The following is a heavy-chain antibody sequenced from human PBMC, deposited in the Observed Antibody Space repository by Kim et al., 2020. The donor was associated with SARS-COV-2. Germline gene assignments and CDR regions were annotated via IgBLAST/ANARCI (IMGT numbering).Heavy chain of an antibody. J-gene: IGHJ4*02. V-gene: IGHV1-69*01. D-gene: IGHD3-22*01. Sequence: FQGRVTITADESTSTAYMELSSLRSEDTAVYYCARGSHYYDSSGYYVHDYWGQGTLVTVSS. CDR3: ARGSHYYDSSGYYVHDY.